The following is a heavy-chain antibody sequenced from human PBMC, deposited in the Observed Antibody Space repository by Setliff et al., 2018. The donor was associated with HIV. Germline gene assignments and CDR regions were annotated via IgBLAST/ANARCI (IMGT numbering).Heavy chain of an antibody. Sequence: ASVKVSCKASGYTFISYGISWVRQAPGQGLEWMGGIIPIFGTANYAQKFQGRVTITADESTSTAYLEMSSLRSEDTAVYYCARDSRGRDDAFDIWGQGTVVTVSS. CDR1: GYTFISYG. J-gene: IGHJ3*02. V-gene: IGHV1-69*13. CDR3: ARDSRGRDDAFDI. D-gene: IGHD3-10*01. CDR2: IIPIFGTA.